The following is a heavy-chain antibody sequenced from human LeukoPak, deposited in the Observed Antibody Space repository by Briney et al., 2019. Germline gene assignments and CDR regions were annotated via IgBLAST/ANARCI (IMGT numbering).Heavy chain of an antibody. Sequence: ASVKVSCKASGYTFTSYGISWVRQAPGQGLEWMGWISAYNGNTNYAQKLQGRVTMTTDTSTSTAYMELRSLRSDDTAVYYCARDSKEYSSSSGAFDIWGQGTMVTVSS. CDR1: GYTFTSYG. D-gene: IGHD6-6*01. CDR3: ARDSKEYSSSSGAFDI. CDR2: ISAYNGNT. V-gene: IGHV1-18*01. J-gene: IGHJ3*02.